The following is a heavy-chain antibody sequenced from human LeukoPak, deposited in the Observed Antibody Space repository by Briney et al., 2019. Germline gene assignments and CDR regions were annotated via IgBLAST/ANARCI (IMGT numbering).Heavy chain of an antibody. V-gene: IGHV3-7*01. J-gene: IGHJ1*01. Sequence: GGFLRLSCEGSGFTFSNYWMGWVRQAPGKGLQWVANIKTDGSEKYYVDSVKGRFTISRDNAKNSLYLQMNSLRAEDTAVYYCATYSSLNRREFQYWGQGTLLTVSS. D-gene: IGHD3-22*01. CDR1: GFTFSNYW. CDR3: ATYSSLNRREFQY. CDR2: IKTDGSEK.